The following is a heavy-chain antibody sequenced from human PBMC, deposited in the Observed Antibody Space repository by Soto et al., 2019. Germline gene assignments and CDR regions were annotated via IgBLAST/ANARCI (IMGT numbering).Heavy chain of an antibody. J-gene: IGHJ5*02. CDR1: GGTFSSYA. CDR2: IIPVFGTA. Sequence: HVQRVQSGAEVKKPGSSVKVSCNASGGTFSSYAISWVRQAPGQGLERMGGIIPVFGTANYAQKFQGRVRVTAEKSTRTAYMGLRSLRSDDTAVYYWASSGGDIVVVPAARGFEPWGQGTMVTDCS. CDR3: ASSGGDIVVVPAARGFEP. V-gene: IGHV1-69*06. D-gene: IGHD2-2*01.